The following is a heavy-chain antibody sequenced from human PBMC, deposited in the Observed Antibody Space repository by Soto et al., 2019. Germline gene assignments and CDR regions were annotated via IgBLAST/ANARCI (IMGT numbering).Heavy chain of an antibody. J-gene: IGHJ6*02. CDR1: GYSFTSYW. V-gene: IGHV5-51*01. Sequence: EVQLVQSGAEVKKPGESLKISCKGSGYSFTSYWIGWVRQMPGKGLEWMGIIYPGDSDTRYSPSFQGQVTISADKSISTAYLQWSSLKASDTAMYYCARQPLTYYYDSSGSYGMDVWGQGTTVTVSS. CDR2: IYPGDSDT. D-gene: IGHD3-22*01. CDR3: ARQPLTYYYDSSGSYGMDV.